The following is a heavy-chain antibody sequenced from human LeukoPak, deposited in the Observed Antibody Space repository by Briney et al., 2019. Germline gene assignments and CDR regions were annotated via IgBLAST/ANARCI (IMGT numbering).Heavy chain of an antibody. Sequence: SVKVSCKASGGSVSTYIINWVRQAPGQGLEWMGGIIPIFGTTTYAQRFQGRVTITADESLSTAYMELSSLQSEDTAEYFCAKGLHGSHGAVVFDIWGQGTTVTVSS. CDR3: AKGLHGSHGAVVFDI. CDR1: GGSVSTYI. V-gene: IGHV1-69*13. D-gene: IGHD5-24*01. CDR2: IIPIFGTT. J-gene: IGHJ3*02.